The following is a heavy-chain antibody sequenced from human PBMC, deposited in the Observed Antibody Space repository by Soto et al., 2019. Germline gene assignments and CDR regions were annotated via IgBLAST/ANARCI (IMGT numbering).Heavy chain of an antibody. CDR2: INHSGST. V-gene: IGHV4-34*01. CDR1: GGSFSCYY. Sequence: SETLSLTCAVYGGSFSCYYWSWIRQPPGKGLEWIGEINHSGSTNYNPSLKSRVTISVDTSKNQFSLKLSSVTAADTAVYYCARGSLRWYRSPTYWFDPWGQGTLVTVSS. D-gene: IGHD4-17*01. J-gene: IGHJ5*02. CDR3: ARGSLRWYRSPTYWFDP.